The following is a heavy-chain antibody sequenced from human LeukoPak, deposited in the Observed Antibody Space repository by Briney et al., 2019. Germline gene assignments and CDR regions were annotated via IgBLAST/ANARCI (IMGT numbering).Heavy chain of an antibody. J-gene: IGHJ6*03. CDR3: ARASVTYYYYYYMDI. V-gene: IGHV4-59*01. CDR2: IHYSGST. D-gene: IGHD4-11*01. Sequence: PSETLSLTCTVSGGSITNYYWTWIRQPPGKGLEWIGYIHYSGSTNYNPSLKSRVTISVDTSKNQFSLKLSSVTAADTAVYYCARASVTYYYYYYMDIWGKGTTVTVSS. CDR1: GGSITNYY.